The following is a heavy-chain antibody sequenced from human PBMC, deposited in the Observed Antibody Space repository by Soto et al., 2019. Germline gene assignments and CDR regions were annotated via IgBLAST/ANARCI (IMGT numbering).Heavy chain of an antibody. J-gene: IGHJ4*02. D-gene: IGHD3-10*01. CDR1: GGSISSYY. CDR2: IYTSGST. Sequence: SETLSLTCPVSGGSISSYYWSWIRQPAGKGLEWIGRIYTSGSTNYNPSLKSRVTMSVDTSKNQLSLKLSSVTAADTAVYYCAREPYGSGSYFFDYWGQGTLVT. CDR3: AREPYGSGSYFFDY. V-gene: IGHV4-4*07.